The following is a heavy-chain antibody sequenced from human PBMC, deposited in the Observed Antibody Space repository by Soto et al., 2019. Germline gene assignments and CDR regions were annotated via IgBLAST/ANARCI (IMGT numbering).Heavy chain of an antibody. V-gene: IGHV3-30*03. J-gene: IGHJ4*02. CDR1: GFTFTNHG. CDR2: ISYNGIDK. CDR3: ASGEVRNRHETLLDY. D-gene: IGHD3-10*01. Sequence: QMQLVESGGGVVQPGMSLRLSCAVSGFTFTNHGIHWVRQAPGKGLEWVADISYNGIDKWYGDSVKGRVTISRDNCGDTAYLKKIRLRLDESDMFYCASGEVRNRHETLLDYWGQGTLVTVSS.